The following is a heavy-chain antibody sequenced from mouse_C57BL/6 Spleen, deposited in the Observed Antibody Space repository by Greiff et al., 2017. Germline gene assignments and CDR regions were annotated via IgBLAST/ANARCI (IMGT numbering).Heavy chain of an antibody. CDR1: GFTFSSYA. V-gene: IGHV5-4*01. Sequence: DVMLVESGGGLVKPGGSLKLSCAASGFTFSSYAMSWVRQTPEKRLEWVATISDGGSYTYYPDNVKGRFTISRDNAKNNLYLQMSHLKSEDTAMYYCARDRDYYGSSYHYFDYWGQGTTLTVSS. CDR3: ARDRDYYGSSYHYFDY. CDR2: ISDGGSYT. D-gene: IGHD1-1*01. J-gene: IGHJ2*01.